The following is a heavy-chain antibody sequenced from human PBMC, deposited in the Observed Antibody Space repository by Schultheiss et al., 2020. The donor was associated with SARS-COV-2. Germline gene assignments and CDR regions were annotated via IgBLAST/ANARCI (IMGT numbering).Heavy chain of an antibody. Sequence: SETLSLTCTVSGGSISSGGYYWSWIRQHPGKGLEWIGYIYYSGSTYYNPSLKSRVTISVDTSKNQFSLKLSSVTAADTAVYYCARDQRIAAPVVGMDVWGQGTTVTVSS. CDR1: GGSISSGGYY. CDR2: IYYSGST. D-gene: IGHD6-13*01. V-gene: IGHV4-30-4*08. CDR3: ARDQRIAAPVVGMDV. J-gene: IGHJ6*02.